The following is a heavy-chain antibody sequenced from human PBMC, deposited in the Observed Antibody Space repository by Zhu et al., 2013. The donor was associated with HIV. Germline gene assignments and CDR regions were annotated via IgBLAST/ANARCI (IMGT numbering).Heavy chain of an antibody. CDR2: IRSKANSYAT. CDR1: GFTFSGSA. D-gene: IGHD4-17*01. V-gene: IGHV3-73*02. J-gene: IGHJ4*02. Sequence: VQLVESGGGLVQPGGSLKLSCAASGFTFSGSAMHWVRQASGKGLEWVGRIRSKANSYATAYAASVKGRFTISRDDSKNTAYLQMNSLKTEDTAVYYCTLFDYGGKGGFRSDYWGQGTLVTVSS. CDR3: TLFDYGGKGGFRSDY.